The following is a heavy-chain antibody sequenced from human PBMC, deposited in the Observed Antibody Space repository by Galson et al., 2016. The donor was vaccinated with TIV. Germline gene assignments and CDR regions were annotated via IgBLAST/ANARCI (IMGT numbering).Heavy chain of an antibody. D-gene: IGHD3-10*01. CDR1: GYPFSAYY. CDR3: ARDGGSGTFYNVGTY. J-gene: IGHJ4*02. V-gene: IGHV1-2*02. CDR2: INPYSADT. Sequence: SVKVSCKASGYPFSAYYIHWVRQAPGQGLEWMGWINPYSADTNYAQSFQGRVSMTSDTSINTAYMELSRLRPDDTAVYYCARDGGSGTFYNVGTYWGPGTLVTVSS.